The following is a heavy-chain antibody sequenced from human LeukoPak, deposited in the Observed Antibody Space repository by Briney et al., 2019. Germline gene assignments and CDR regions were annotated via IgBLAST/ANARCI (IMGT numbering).Heavy chain of an antibody. D-gene: IGHD2-15*01. CDR2: INSDGSST. CDR1: GFTFSSYW. V-gene: IGHV3-74*01. Sequence: GGSLRLSCAASGFTFSSYWMHWVRQAPGKGLVWVSRINSDGSSTSYADSVKGRFTISRDNAKNTLYLQMNSLRAEDTAVYYCARDDLYCSGGSCYSTIFDYWGQGTLVTVSS. J-gene: IGHJ4*02. CDR3: ARDDLYCSGGSCYSTIFDY.